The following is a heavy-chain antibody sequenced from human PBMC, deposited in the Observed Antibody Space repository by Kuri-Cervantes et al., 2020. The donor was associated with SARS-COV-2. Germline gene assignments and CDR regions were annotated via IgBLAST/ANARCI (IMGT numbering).Heavy chain of an antibody. J-gene: IGHJ6*03. Sequence: SVKVSCKASGYTFIDYYIHWVRQAPGQGLEWMGGIIPVLGTANYAPNFQGRVTITADESTSTAYMELSSLRSEDTAVYYCALGYWGSGYPRYYYMDVWGKGTTVTVSS. CDR1: GYTFIDYY. CDR3: ALGYWGSGYPRYYYMDV. V-gene: IGHV1-69*13. CDR2: IIPVLGTA. D-gene: IGHD3-22*01.